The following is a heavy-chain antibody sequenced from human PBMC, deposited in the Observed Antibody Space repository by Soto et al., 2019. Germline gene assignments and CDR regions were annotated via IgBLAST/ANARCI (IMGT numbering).Heavy chain of an antibody. J-gene: IGHJ5*02. CDR2: IIPIFGTA. CDR1: GGTFSSYA. Sequence: QVQLVQSGAEVKKPGSSVKVSCKASGGTFSSYAISWVRQAPGQGLEWMGGIIPIFGTATYAQKFQGRVTITADESTSTAYMELSSLRSEDTAVYYCARDRYSSSWTNWFDPWGQGTLVTVSS. CDR3: ARDRYSSSWTNWFDP. V-gene: IGHV1-69*01. D-gene: IGHD6-13*01.